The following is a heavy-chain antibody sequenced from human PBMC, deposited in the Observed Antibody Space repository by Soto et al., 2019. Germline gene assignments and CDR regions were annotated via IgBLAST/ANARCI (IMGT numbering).Heavy chain of an antibody. CDR2: IDHSGYT. V-gene: IGHV4-34*01. CDR3: ARVRDWFDP. Sequence: QVQLQQWGAGLLQPSETLSLTCAVYGGSFGGYYWNWIRQPPGKGLEWIGEIDHSGYTNYNPSLKSRVTISVDTSKNQFSLRLTSVTAADTAVYYCARVRDWFDPWGQGTLVTVSS. J-gene: IGHJ5*02. CDR1: GGSFGGYY. D-gene: IGHD3-3*01.